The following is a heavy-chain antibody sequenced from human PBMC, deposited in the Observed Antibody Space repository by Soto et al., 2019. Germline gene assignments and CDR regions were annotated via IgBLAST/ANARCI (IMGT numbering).Heavy chain of an antibody. D-gene: IGHD3-10*01. CDR2: IYWNGIE. CDR3: AHGDPLDFHY. Sequence: QITLEESGPAVVKPTQTLTLTCTFSGFSLSNSGEFVGWIRQPPGKALEWLGLIYWNGIERYNPSLKRRLSITKDTSKNHVLLTVTNMDPVDTATYFCAHGDPLDFHYWGQGTLVTVSP. CDR1: GFSLSNSGEF. V-gene: IGHV2-5*01. J-gene: IGHJ4*02.